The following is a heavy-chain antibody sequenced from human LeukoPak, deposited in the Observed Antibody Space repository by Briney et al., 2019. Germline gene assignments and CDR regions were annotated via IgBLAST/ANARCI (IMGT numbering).Heavy chain of an antibody. V-gene: IGHV4-39*07. CDR3: ARLRLRMIVVDN. CDR2: IYYSGST. CDR1: GGSISSSSYY. J-gene: IGHJ4*02. Sequence: PSETLSLTCTVSGGSISSSSYYWGWIRQPPGKGLEWIGSIYYSGSTYYNPSLKSRVTISVDTSKNQFSLKLSSVTAADTAVYYCARLRLRMIVVDNWGQGTLVTVSS. D-gene: IGHD3-22*01.